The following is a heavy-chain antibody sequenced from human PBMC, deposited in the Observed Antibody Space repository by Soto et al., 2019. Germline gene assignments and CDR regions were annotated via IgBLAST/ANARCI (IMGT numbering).Heavy chain of an antibody. CDR1: GFSLSTSGVG. Sequence: SGPTLVNPTQTLTLTCTFSGFSLSTSGVGVGWIRQPPGKALEWLAVIYWDDDKRYSPSLKSRLTITKDTSKNQVVFKMTNMDPVDTATYYCAHSPCGGDCYSPVTGFQHWGQGTLVTVSS. D-gene: IGHD2-21*02. CDR2: IYWDDDK. V-gene: IGHV2-5*02. J-gene: IGHJ1*01. CDR3: AHSPCGGDCYSPVTGFQH.